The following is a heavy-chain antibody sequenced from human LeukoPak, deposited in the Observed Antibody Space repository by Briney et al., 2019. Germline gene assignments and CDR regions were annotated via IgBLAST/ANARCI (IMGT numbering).Heavy chain of an antibody. D-gene: IGHD1-26*01. CDR1: GGSFSGYY. Sequence: PSETLSLTCAVYGGSFSGYYWSWVRQRPGKGLEWIGEINHSGSTNYNPSLKSRVTISVDTSKNQFSLKLSSVTAADTAVYYCARGLSGSYYAFDIWGQGTMVTVSS. J-gene: IGHJ3*02. CDR2: INHSGST. V-gene: IGHV4-34*01. CDR3: ARGLSGSYYAFDI.